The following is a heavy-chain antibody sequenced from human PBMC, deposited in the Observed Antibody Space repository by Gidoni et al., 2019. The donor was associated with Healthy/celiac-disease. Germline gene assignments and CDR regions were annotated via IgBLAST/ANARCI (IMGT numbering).Heavy chain of an antibody. D-gene: IGHD3-22*01. CDR3: SRVGYYDSSGYYYGWDYYYGMDV. CDR1: GFTFSNAW. V-gene: IGHV3-15*01. J-gene: IGHJ6*02. CDR2: IKSKTDGGTT. Sequence: EVQLVESGGGLVKPGGSLRLSCAASGFTFSNAWMSWVRRAPGKGLEWVGRIKSKTDGGTTDYAAPVKGRFTISRDDSKNTLYLQMNSLKTEDTAVYYCSRVGYYDSSGYYYGWDYYYGMDVWGQGTTVTVSS.